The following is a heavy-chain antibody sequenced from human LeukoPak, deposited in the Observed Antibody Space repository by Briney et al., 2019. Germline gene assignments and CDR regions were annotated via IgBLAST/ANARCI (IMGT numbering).Heavy chain of an antibody. CDR2: IKQDGSEK. CDR3: ATHCSSVSCSLATFDI. CDR1: GFTFSRYW. V-gene: IGHV3-7*01. D-gene: IGHD2-2*01. Sequence: GGSLRLSCAASGFTFSRYWMSWVRQAPGKGPEWVANIKQDGSEKYYVDSVRGRFTISRDNARISLYLQMNSLRAEDTAVYYCATHCSSVSCSLATFDIWGQGTMVTVSS. J-gene: IGHJ3*02.